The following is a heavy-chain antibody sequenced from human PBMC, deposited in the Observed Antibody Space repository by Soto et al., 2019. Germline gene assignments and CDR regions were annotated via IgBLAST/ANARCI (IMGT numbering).Heavy chain of an antibody. D-gene: IGHD1-26*01. J-gene: IGHJ4*02. CDR1: GGSISSSSYF. Sequence: SETLSLTCTVSGGSISSSSYFWGWIRQPPGKGLEWIGSIYYSGSTYYNPSLKSRVTVSVDTSKNQFSLKLSSVAAADTAVYYCARHIVGATEPLDYWGQGTLVTVSS. V-gene: IGHV4-39*01. CDR2: IYYSGST. CDR3: ARHIVGATEPLDY.